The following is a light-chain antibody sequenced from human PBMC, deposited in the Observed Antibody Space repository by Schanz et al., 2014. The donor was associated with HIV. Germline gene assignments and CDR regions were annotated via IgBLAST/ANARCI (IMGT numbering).Light chain of an antibody. CDR3: QQRSNWPPGYT. J-gene: IGKJ2*01. V-gene: IGKV3-11*01. Sequence: EIVMTQSPATLSVSPGERATLSCRASQSVSNNLAWYQQKPGQPPRLLIYDASNRATGIPARFSGSGSGTDFTLTISSLEPDDCAVYYCQQRSNWPPGYTFGQGTKLEIK. CDR1: QSVSNN. CDR2: DAS.